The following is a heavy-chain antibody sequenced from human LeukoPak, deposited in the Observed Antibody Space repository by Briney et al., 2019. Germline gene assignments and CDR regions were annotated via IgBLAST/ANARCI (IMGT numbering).Heavy chain of an antibody. J-gene: IGHJ4*02. V-gene: IGHV3-33*01. D-gene: IGHD3-16*01. CDR3: ARDPRGEQPFDY. CDR1: GFTFSSYG. Sequence: GGSLRLSCAASGFTFSSYGMHWVRQAPGKGLEWVAVIWYDGSNKYYADSVKGRFTISRDNSKNTLYLQMNSLRAEDTAVYYCARDPRGEQPFDYRGQGTLVTVSS. CDR2: IWYDGSNK.